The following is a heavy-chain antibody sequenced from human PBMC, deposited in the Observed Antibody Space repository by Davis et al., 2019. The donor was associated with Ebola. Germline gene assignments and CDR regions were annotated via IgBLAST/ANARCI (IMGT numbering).Heavy chain of an antibody. D-gene: IGHD3-3*01. Sequence: PGGSLRLSCAASGFTFSSYSMNWVRQAPGKGLERVSSISSSSSYIYYADSVKGRFTISRDNAKNSLYLQMNSLRAEDTAVYYCARDLLGFEKLRFLEWPKIGGMDVWGQGTTVTVSS. CDR2: ISSSSSYI. J-gene: IGHJ6*02. CDR1: GFTFSSYS. V-gene: IGHV3-21*01. CDR3: ARDLLGFEKLRFLEWPKIGGMDV.